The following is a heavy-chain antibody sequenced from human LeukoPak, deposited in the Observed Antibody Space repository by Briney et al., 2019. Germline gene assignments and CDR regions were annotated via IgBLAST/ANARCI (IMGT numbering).Heavy chain of an antibody. CDR2: IDPSDSYT. V-gene: IGHV5-10-1*01. D-gene: IGHD3-22*01. J-gene: IGHJ4*02. Sequence: PGESLQISCKGSGYSFTSNWIGWVRQMPGKGLEWMGTIDPSDSYTNYSPSFQGHGTISADKSISTAYLQWSSLKASDTAIYYCTRQRYYYDFSGYYYDYWGQGTLVPVSS. CDR3: TRQRYYYDFSGYYYDY. CDR1: GYSFTSNW.